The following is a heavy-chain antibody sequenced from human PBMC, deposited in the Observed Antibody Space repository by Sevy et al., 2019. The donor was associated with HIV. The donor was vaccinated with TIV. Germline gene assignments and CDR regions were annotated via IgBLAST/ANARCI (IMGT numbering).Heavy chain of an antibody. CDR1: GFTFSSYA. CDR2: ISSNGGST. D-gene: IGHD3-3*01. J-gene: IGHJ4*02. V-gene: IGHV3-64D*06. Sequence: GGSLRLSCSASGFTFSSYAMHWVRQAPGKGLEYVSAISSNGGSTYYADSVKGRFTISRDNSKNTLYLQMSSLRAEDTAVYYCAKPPYDFWSGYYNTAYFDYWGQGTLVTVSS. CDR3: AKPPYDFWSGYYNTAYFDY.